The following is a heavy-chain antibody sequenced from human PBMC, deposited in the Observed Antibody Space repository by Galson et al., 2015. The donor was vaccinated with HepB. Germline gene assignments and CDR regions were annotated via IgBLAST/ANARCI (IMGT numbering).Heavy chain of an antibody. J-gene: IGHJ4*02. V-gene: IGHV1-18*04. D-gene: IGHD5-18*01. Sequence: SVKVSCKASGYTFTSYGISWVRQAPGQGLEWMGWISAYNGNTNYAQKLQGRATMTTDTSTSTAYMELRSLRSDDTAVYYCASFRVEWGYSYGLDYWGQGTLVTVSS. CDR2: ISAYNGNT. CDR1: GYTFTSYG. CDR3: ASFRVEWGYSYGLDY.